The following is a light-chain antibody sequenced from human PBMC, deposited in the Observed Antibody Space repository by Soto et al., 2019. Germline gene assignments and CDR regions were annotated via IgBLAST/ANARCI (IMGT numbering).Light chain of an antibody. CDR2: ENT. J-gene: IGLJ2*01. Sequence: QSVLTQPPSWSGAPGQRVTISGTGGGSKIGAVFDVHWYQQVPGTAPKLLIYENTKRPSGVPDRFSGSKSGTSASLAITGLQAEDEADYYCQSYDSGLSGWLFGGGTKVTVL. CDR3: QSYDSGLSGWL. V-gene: IGLV1-40*01. CDR1: GSKIGAVFD.